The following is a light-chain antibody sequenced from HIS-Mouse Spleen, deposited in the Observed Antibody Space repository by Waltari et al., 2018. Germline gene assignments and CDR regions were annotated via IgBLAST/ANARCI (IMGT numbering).Light chain of an antibody. CDR1: ALPKKY. J-gene: IGLJ2*01. V-gene: IGLV3-10*01. CDR2: EDS. CDR3: YSTDSSGNHRV. Sequence: SYELTQPPSVSVSPGQTARITCSGDALPKKYAYWYQRKSGQAPVLVIDEDSKRPSGIPGRLSGSSSGIMATLTISGAQVEDEADYYCYSTDSSGNHRVFGGGTKLTVL.